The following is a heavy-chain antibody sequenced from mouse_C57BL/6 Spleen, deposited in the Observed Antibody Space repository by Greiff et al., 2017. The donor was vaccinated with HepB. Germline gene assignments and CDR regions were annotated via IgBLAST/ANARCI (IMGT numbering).Heavy chain of an antibody. J-gene: IGHJ2*01. CDR3: TMNYYGSSSDY. D-gene: IGHD1-1*01. V-gene: IGHV14-4*01. CDR2: IDPENGDT. Sequence: EVKLVESGAELVRPGASVKLSCTASGFNIKDDYMHWVKQRPEQGLEWIGWIDPENGDTEYASKFQGKATITADTSSNTAYLQLSSLTSEDTAVYYCTMNYYGSSSDYWGQGTTLTVSS. CDR1: GFNIKDDY.